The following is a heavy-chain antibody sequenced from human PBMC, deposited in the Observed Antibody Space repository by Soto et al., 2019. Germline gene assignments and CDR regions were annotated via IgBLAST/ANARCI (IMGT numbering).Heavy chain of an antibody. V-gene: IGHV1-69*12. J-gene: IGHJ4*02. Sequence: QVQLVQSGAEVKKPGSSVKVSCKASGGTFSIYAVSWVRQAPGHGLEWMGGIIPIIGTRNYAQRFQSRITITGDESTSTAYMELSSLKSEDTAVYYCARDLGSGYDPGDYWGQGTLVTVSS. D-gene: IGHD5-12*01. CDR1: GGTFSIYA. CDR3: ARDLGSGYDPGDY. CDR2: IIPIIGTR.